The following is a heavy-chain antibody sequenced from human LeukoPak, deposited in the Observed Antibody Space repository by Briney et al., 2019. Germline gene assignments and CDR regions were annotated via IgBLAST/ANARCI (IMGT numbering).Heavy chain of an antibody. Sequence: SETLSLTCTVSGGSISSSSYYWGWIRQPPGKGLEWIGSIYYSGSTYYNPSLKSRVTISVDTSKNQFSLKLSPVTATDTAVFYCARQYTGIDYWGQGTLVTVSS. CDR2: IYYSGST. J-gene: IGHJ4*02. CDR1: GGSISSSSYY. V-gene: IGHV4-39*01. CDR3: ARQYTGIDY. D-gene: IGHD2-2*02.